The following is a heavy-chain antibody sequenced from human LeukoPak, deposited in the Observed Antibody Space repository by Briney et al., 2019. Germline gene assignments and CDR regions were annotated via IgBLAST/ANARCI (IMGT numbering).Heavy chain of an antibody. Sequence: ASVNVSCKASGYTFTGYYMHWVRQAPGQGLEWMGWINPNSGGTNYAQKFQGRVTMTRDTSISTAYMELSRLRSDDTAVYYCARGADCSSTSCYRRWFDPWGQGTLVTVSS. D-gene: IGHD2-2*02. CDR1: GYTFTGYY. V-gene: IGHV1-2*02. CDR2: INPNSGGT. CDR3: ARGADCSSTSCYRRWFDP. J-gene: IGHJ5*02.